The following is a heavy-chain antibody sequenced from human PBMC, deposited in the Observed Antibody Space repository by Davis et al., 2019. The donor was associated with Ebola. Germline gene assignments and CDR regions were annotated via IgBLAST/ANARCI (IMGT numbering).Heavy chain of an antibody. V-gene: IGHV3-23*01. CDR3: AKEEGGYYFDY. Sequence: GESLKISCAASGFTFSSYAMSWVRQAPGKGLEWVSAISGSVESTYYADSVKGRFTISRDNSKNTLYLQMNSLRAEDTAVYYCAKEEGGYYFDYWGQGTLVTVSS. J-gene: IGHJ4*02. D-gene: IGHD3-16*01. CDR2: ISGSVEST. CDR1: GFTFSSYA.